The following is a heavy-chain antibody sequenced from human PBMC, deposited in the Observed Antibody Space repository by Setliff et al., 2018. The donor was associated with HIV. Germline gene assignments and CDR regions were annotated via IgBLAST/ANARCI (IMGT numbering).Heavy chain of an antibody. CDR2: IGRDGTVA. CDR1: GFTFSDYW. V-gene: IGHV3-74*01. D-gene: IGHD6-13*01. Sequence: PGGSLRLSCAASGFTFSDYWMHGVRRGPGRGLEWVSRIGRDGTVANYADSVKGRFTISRDNARNTLFLQMNSLGVEDTALYYCGRDVHDEAADNWGRGTLVTVSS. CDR3: GRDVHDEAADN. J-gene: IGHJ4*02.